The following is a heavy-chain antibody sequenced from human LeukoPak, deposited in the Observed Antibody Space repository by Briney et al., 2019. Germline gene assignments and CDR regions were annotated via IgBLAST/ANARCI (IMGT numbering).Heavy chain of an antibody. D-gene: IGHD3-22*01. CDR3: ASYMIGRDAFDI. CDR2: IYYSGST. CDR1: GGSISSSNYY. Sequence: PSETLSLTCTVSGGSISSSNYYWGWIRQPPGKGLEWLGSIYYSGSTYYNPSPKSRVTISVDTSKNQFSLKLSSVTDADTAVYYCASYMIGRDAFDIWGQGTMVTVSS. J-gene: IGHJ3*02. V-gene: IGHV4-39*01.